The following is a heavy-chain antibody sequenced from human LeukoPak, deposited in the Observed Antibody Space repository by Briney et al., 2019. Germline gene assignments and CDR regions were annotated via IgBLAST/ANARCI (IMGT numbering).Heavy chain of an antibody. CDR2: IHTSGST. D-gene: IGHD3-10*01. Sequence: PSETLSLTCAVYGGSFSGYYWSWIRQPAGEGLEWIGRIHTSGSTNYNPSLKSRVTMSVDTSKNQFSLKLSSVTAADTAAYYCARESYIYGSGSHDAFDIWGQGTMVTVSS. CDR3: ARESYIYGSGSHDAFDI. J-gene: IGHJ3*02. V-gene: IGHV4-4*07. CDR1: GGSFSGYY.